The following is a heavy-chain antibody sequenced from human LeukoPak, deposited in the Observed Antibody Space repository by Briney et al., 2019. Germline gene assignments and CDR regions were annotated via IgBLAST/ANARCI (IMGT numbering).Heavy chain of an antibody. CDR2: ISSNGGST. J-gene: IGHJ4*02. V-gene: IGHV3-64*01. CDR3: ARGTPINDIVVVPCFDN. Sequence: GGSLRLSCAASGFTFSSYAMHWVRQAPGKGLEYVSAISSNGGSTYYANSVKGRFTISRDNSKNTLYLQMGSLRAEDMAVYYCARGTPINDIVVVPCFDNWGQGTLVTVSS. CDR1: GFTFSSYA. D-gene: IGHD3-22*01.